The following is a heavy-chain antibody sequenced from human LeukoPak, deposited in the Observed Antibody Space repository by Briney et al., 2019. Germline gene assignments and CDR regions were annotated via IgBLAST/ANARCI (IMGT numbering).Heavy chain of an antibody. Sequence: SETLSLTCTVSGDSISSSNYYWAWIRQPPGKGLEWIGSIYHSGITYYNPSLKSRVIISVETSKNQFSLKMRSVTAADTALYYCAREGSTKSASGALFSHWLDPWGQGTPVTVSS. CDR1: GDSISSSNYY. CDR2: IYHSGIT. V-gene: IGHV4-39*07. J-gene: IGHJ5*02. CDR3: AREGSTKSASGALFSHWLDP. D-gene: IGHD6-13*01.